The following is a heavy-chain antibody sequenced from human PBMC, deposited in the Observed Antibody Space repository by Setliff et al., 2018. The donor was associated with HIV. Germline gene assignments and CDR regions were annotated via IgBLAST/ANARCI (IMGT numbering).Heavy chain of an antibody. J-gene: IGHJ4*02. D-gene: IGHD3-16*01. CDR1: GGSISSGGYS. V-gene: IGHV4-30-2*01. CDR2: IYHSGRT. CDR3: VHSLLGAPMVDY. Sequence: PSETLSLTCAVSGGSISSGGYSWSWIRQPPGKGLEWIGYIYHSGRTYYNPSLKSRVAMSIDTSKNQFSLRLNSVTAADTAMYYCVHSLLGAPMVDYWGQGTLVTVSS.